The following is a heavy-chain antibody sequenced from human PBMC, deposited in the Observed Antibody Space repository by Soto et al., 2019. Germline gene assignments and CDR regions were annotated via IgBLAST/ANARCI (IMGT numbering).Heavy chain of an antibody. V-gene: IGHV3-23*01. CDR1: GFTFSSYA. CDR3: AKGNVLLWFGESLNWFDP. CDR2: ISGSGGST. Sequence: GGSLRLSCAASGFTFSSYAMSWVRQAPGKGLEWVSAISGSGGSTYYADSVKGRFTISRDNSKNTLYLQMNSLRAEDTAVYYCAKGNVLLWFGESLNWFDPWGQGTLVTVSS. D-gene: IGHD3-10*01. J-gene: IGHJ5*02.